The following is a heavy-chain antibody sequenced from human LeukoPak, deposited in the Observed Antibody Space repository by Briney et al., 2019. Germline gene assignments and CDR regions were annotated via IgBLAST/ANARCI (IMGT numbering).Heavy chain of an antibody. D-gene: IGHD6-13*01. V-gene: IGHV1-46*01. CDR2: INPSGGST. CDR1: GYTFTSYY. J-gene: IGHJ6*02. CDR3: ARGRYGEDSSSWSYYYGMDV. Sequence: GASVKVSCKASGYTFTSYYMHWVRQAPGQGLEWMGIINPSGGSTSYAQKFQGRVTMTRDTSTSTVYMELSSLRSEDTAVYYCARGRYGEDSSSWSYYYGMDVWGQGTTVTVSS.